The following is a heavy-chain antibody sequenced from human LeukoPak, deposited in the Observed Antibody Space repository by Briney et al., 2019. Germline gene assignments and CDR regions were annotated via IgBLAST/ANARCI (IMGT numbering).Heavy chain of an antibody. CDR3: ARDFPYYYDSSGYYSLGQNAFDI. CDR2: IYYSGST. CDR1: GGSISSSSYY. J-gene: IGHJ3*02. Sequence: SETLSLTCTVSGGSISSSSYYWGWIRQPPGKGLEWIGSIYYSGSTYYNPSLKSRVTISVDTSKNQFSLKLSSVTAADTAVYYCARDFPYYYDSSGYYSLGQNAFDIWGQGTMVTVSS. V-gene: IGHV4-39*07. D-gene: IGHD3-22*01.